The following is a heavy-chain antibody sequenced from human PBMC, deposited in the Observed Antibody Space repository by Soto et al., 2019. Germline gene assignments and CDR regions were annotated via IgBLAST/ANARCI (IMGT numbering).Heavy chain of an antibody. Sequence: GASVKVSCKASGGTFSSYAISWVRQAPGQGLEWMGGIIPIFGTANYAQKFQGRVTITADESTSTAYMELSSLRSEDTAVYYCARGLGYCSSTSCYPSAYYYYGMDVWGQGTTVTVSS. CDR1: GGTFSSYA. CDR2: IIPIFGTA. D-gene: IGHD2-2*01. V-gene: IGHV1-69*13. CDR3: ARGLGYCSSTSCYPSAYYYYGMDV. J-gene: IGHJ6*02.